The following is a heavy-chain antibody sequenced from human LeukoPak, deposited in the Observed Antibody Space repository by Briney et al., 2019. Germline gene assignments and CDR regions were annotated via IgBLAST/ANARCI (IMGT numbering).Heavy chain of an antibody. CDR1: GSSISSGDYY. D-gene: IGHD3-22*01. V-gene: IGHV4-30-4*01. CDR2: MYYSGST. CDR3: ARPYYYDSRIDP. Sequence: PSETLSLTCTVSGSSISSGDYYWSWIRQPPGKGLEWIAYMYYSGSTYYNPSLKSRVTMSADTSKNQLSLKLSSMTAADTAVYYCARPYYYDSRIDPWGQGILVTVSS. J-gene: IGHJ5*02.